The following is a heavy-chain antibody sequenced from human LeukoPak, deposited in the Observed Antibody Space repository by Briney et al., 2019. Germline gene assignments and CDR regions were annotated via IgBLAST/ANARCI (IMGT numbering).Heavy chain of an antibody. V-gene: IGHV4-38-2*02. CDR2: IYHSGST. Sequence: SETLSLTCTVSGYSISSGYYWGWIRQPPGKGLEWIGSIYHSGSTYYNPSLKSRVTISVDTSKNQFSLKLSSVTAADTAVYYCARDRMDIVVVVAATQWHNWFDPWGQGTLVTVSS. CDR3: ARDRMDIVVVVAATQWHNWFDP. CDR1: GYSISSGYY. D-gene: IGHD2-15*01. J-gene: IGHJ5*02.